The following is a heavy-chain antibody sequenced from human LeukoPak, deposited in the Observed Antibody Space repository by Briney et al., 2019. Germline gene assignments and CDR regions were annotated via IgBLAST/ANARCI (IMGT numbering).Heavy chain of an antibody. Sequence: GGSLRLSCAASGFTFSSDSMNWVRQAPGKGLEWVSSISSSSSYIYYADSVKGRFTISRDNAKNSLYLQMNSLRAEDTAVYYCARDTKFSGAFDYWGQGTLVTVSS. J-gene: IGHJ4*02. CDR3: ARDTKFSGAFDY. CDR2: ISSSSSYI. D-gene: IGHD3-10*02. V-gene: IGHV3-21*01. CDR1: GFTFSSDS.